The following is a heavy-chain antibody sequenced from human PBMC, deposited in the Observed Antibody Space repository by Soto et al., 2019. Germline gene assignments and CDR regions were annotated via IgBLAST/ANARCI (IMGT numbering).Heavy chain of an antibody. CDR2: ISIHNGNT. CDR3: ARMPTVDNSHYYMDV. CDR1: GYTFNTYG. V-gene: IGHV1-18*04. Sequence: QAQLLQSGGELKKSGASVKVSCKASGYTFNTYGISWVRQAPGQGFEWMAWISIHNGNTNFAQKFQGRVTLNTDTSTSTGNMELRSLRSDATAVYYCARMPTVDNSHYYMDVSGKGTKVTGSS. D-gene: IGHD1-1*01. J-gene: IGHJ6*03.